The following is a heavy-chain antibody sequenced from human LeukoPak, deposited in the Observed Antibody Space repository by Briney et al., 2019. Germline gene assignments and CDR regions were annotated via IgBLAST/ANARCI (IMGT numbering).Heavy chain of an antibody. J-gene: IGHJ4*02. D-gene: IGHD1-26*01. V-gene: IGHV3-49*04. Sequence: PGGSLRLSCAASGFTFGDYAMSWVRQAPGKGLEWVSLIRSKAYGGTPEYAASVKDRFTISRDDSKSIAYLQMSSLKTEDTAVYYCTRVAITLVGSDDHYFDYWGQGTLVTVSS. CDR1: GFTFGDYA. CDR3: TRVAITLVGSDDHYFDY. CDR2: IRSKAYGGTP.